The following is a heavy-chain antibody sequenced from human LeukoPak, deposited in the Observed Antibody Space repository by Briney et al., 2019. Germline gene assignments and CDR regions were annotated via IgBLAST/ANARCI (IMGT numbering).Heavy chain of an antibody. CDR1: GGSFSSYY. CDR3: ARQEGIAVAGSRFDP. Sequence: SETLSLTCTVSGGSFSSYYWSWIRQPPGKGLEWIGYIYYSGSTNYNPSLKSRVTISVDTSKNQFSLKLSSVTAADTAVYYCARQEGIAVAGSRFDPWGRGTLSPSPQ. CDR2: IYYSGST. V-gene: IGHV4-59*08. D-gene: IGHD6-19*01. J-gene: IGHJ5*02.